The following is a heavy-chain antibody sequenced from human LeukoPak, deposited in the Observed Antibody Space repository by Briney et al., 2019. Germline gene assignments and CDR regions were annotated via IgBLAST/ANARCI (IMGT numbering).Heavy chain of an antibody. Sequence: GGSLRLSCAASGFTFSDYYMSWIRQAPGKGLELVSYISSSGSTIYYADSVKGRFTISRDNAKNSLYLQMNSLRAEDTAVYYCAREYCSGGSCYSAGDYWGQGNLVTVSS. V-gene: IGHV3-11*01. CDR3: AREYCSGGSCYSAGDY. D-gene: IGHD2-15*01. J-gene: IGHJ4*02. CDR2: ISSSGSTI. CDR1: GFTFSDYY.